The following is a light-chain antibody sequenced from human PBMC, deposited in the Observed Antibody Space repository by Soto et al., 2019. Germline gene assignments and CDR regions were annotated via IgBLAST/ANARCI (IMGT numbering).Light chain of an antibody. CDR3: SSYTSSNTLV. CDR2: EVT. V-gene: IGLV2-14*01. Sequence: QSALPQPASVSGSPGQSITISCTGGSSDIGGYNYVSWFQQHPGKAPKLMIYEVTNRPSGVSNRFSGSKSGSTASLTISGLQAEDEADYYCSSYTSSNTLVFGNGTKVTVL. J-gene: IGLJ1*01. CDR1: SSDIGGYNY.